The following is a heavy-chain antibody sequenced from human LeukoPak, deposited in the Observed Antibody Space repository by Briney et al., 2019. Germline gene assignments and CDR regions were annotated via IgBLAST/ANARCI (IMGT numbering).Heavy chain of an antibody. CDR2: ISGSGGST. V-gene: IGHV3-23*01. Sequence: GSLRLSCAASGFTFSSYAMSWVRQAPGKGLEWVSAISGSGGSTYYADSVKGRFTISRDNSKNTLYLQMSSLRAEDTAVYYCAKCRDYDFWSGYYNYWGQGTLVTVSS. J-gene: IGHJ4*02. D-gene: IGHD3-3*01. CDR1: GFTFSSYA. CDR3: AKCRDYDFWSGYYNY.